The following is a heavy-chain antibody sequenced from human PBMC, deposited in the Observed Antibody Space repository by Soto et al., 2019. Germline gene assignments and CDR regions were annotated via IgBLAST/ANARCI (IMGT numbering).Heavy chain of an antibody. Sequence: QIQLLQSGAEVKKPGASVKVTCKASGYTFRNFGISWVRQAPGQGLEWMGWISAYNANANYAQKFQGRLTMTADTSTSTAYMKLRSLRSDDTAVYYCARENSYFDYLGQETLVTVSS. CDR3: ARENSYFDY. CDR1: GYTFRNFG. V-gene: IGHV1-18*01. J-gene: IGHJ4*02. CDR2: ISAYNANA.